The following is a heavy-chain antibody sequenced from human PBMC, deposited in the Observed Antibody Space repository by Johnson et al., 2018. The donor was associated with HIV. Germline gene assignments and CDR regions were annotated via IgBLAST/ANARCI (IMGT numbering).Heavy chain of an antibody. CDR3: ARVIGYDSSGKAFDI. D-gene: IGHD3-22*01. CDR1: GFTFDDYG. J-gene: IGHJ3*02. Sequence: MLLVESGGGVVRPGGSLRLSCAASGFTFDDYGMSWVRQAPWKGLEWVSGINWNGGSTGYADSVKGRFTISRDNAKNSLHLQMNSLRAEDTALYYCARVIGYDSSGKAFDIWGRGTMVTVSS. CDR2: INWNGGST. V-gene: IGHV3-20*04.